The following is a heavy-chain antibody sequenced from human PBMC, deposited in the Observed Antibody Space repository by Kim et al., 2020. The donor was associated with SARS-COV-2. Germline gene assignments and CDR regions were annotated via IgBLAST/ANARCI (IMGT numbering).Heavy chain of an antibody. CDR3: ARSAAGTPLVFDY. V-gene: IGHV4-30-2*01. J-gene: IGHJ4*02. Sequence: SETLSLTCTVSGGSFSSGDYSWSWIRQPPGKGLEWIGYIYYSGSTYYNPSLKSRVTISIDGPTNQFSLRLISVTAADTAVYFCARSAAGTPLVFDYWGQG. D-gene: IGHD6-25*01. CDR2: IYYSGST. CDR1: GGSFSSGDYS.